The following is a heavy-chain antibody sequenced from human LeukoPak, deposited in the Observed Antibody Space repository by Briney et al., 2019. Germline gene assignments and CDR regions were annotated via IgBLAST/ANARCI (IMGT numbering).Heavy chain of an antibody. V-gene: IGHV1-69*13. D-gene: IGHD5-18*01. CDR1: GGTFSSYA. J-gene: IGHJ5*02. Sequence: GASVKVSCKASGGTFSSYAISWVRQAPGQGLEWMGGIIPIFGTANYAQKFQGRVTITADESTSTAYMELSSLRSEDTAVYYCARGTAVAISNWFDPWGQGTLVTVSS. CDR2: IIPIFGTA. CDR3: ARGTAVAISNWFDP.